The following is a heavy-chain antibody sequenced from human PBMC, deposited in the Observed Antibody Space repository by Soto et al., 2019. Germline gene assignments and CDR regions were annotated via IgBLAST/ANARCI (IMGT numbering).Heavy chain of an antibody. V-gene: IGHV4-39*01. CDR2: ISYSGST. Sequence: SETLSLTCTFSVGSISISTYDWGWIRQPPGKGLEWIASISYSGSTYYYPSLKSRVTISVDTPKNQFSLKVNSVTAADTAVYYCARLLVDSSGYYSSYYFDYWGQGTMVTVSS. J-gene: IGHJ4*02. D-gene: IGHD3-22*01. CDR1: VGSISISTYD. CDR3: ARLLVDSSGYYSSYYFDY.